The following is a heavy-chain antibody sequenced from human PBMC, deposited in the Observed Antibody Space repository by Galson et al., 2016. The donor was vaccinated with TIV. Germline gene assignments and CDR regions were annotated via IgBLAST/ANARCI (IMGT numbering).Heavy chain of an antibody. Sequence: SVKVSCKASGGVFNNYAIIWVRQAPGQGLEWMGGIVPLSGTNYAKKFQGRVTVTADEATKTTYMDLSGLRSDDTAVYYCARGGHYGMDVWGQGTTVTVS. CDR1: GGVFNNYA. D-gene: IGHD3-16*01. V-gene: IGHV1-69*13. CDR2: IVPLSGT. J-gene: IGHJ6*02. CDR3: ARGGHYGMDV.